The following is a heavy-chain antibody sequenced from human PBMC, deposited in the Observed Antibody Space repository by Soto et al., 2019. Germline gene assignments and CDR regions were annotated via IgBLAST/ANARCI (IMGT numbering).Heavy chain of an antibody. CDR2: IYYSGST. V-gene: IGHV4-59*01. Sequence: SETLSRTCTGSGGSISSYYWSWIRQPPGKGLEWIGYIYYSGSTNYNPSLKSRVTISVDTSKNQFSLKLSSVTAADTAVYYCARVRRDGYNYLLDYWGQGTLVTVSS. CDR1: GGSISSYY. CDR3: ARVRRDGYNYLLDY. J-gene: IGHJ4*02. D-gene: IGHD5-12*01.